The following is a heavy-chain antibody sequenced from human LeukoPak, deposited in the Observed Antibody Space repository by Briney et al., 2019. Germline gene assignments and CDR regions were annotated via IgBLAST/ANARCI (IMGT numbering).Heavy chain of an antibody. Sequence: SETLSLTCTVSGVSISSYYWSWIRQPPGKGLEWIGYIYYSGSTNYNPSLKSRVAISVDTSKNQFSLKLSSVTAADTAVYYCAREGGRPKYCSSTSCFGGFDPWGQGTLVTVSS. D-gene: IGHD2-2*01. CDR2: IYYSGST. CDR3: AREGGRPKYCSSTSCFGGFDP. J-gene: IGHJ5*02. CDR1: GVSISSYY. V-gene: IGHV4-59*01.